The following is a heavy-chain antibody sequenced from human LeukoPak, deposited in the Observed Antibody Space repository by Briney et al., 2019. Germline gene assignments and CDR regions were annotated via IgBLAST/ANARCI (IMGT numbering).Heavy chain of an antibody. D-gene: IGHD3/OR15-3a*01. CDR1: GFTFSNYG. CDR2: IRYDGSNK. Sequence: GGSLRLSCAASGFTFSNYGMSWVRQAPGKGLEWVAFIRYDGSNKYYADSMKGRFTISRDNSKNTLYLQMNSLGAGDTAVYYCAKGDWGYYNYYYMDVWGKGTTVTVSS. V-gene: IGHV3-30*02. J-gene: IGHJ6*03. CDR3: AKGDWGYYNYYYMDV.